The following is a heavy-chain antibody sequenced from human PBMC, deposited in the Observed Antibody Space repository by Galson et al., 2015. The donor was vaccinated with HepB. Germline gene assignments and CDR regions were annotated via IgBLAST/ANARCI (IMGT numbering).Heavy chain of an antibody. Sequence: LSLTCTVSGGSISSGGYYWSWIRQHPGKGLEWIGYIYYSGSTYYNPSLKSRVTISVDTSKNQFSLKLSSVTAADTAVYYCARSPYGDYVGPLDYWGQGTLVTVSS. CDR1: GGSISSGGYY. J-gene: IGHJ4*02. CDR2: IYYSGST. V-gene: IGHV4-31*03. CDR3: ARSPYGDYVGPLDY. D-gene: IGHD4-17*01.